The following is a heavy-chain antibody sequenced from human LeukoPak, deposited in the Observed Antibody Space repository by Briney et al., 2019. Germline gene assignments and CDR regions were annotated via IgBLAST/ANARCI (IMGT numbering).Heavy chain of an antibody. V-gene: IGHV3-20*04. CDR1: GFTFDDYG. Sequence: GGSLRLSCAASGFTFDDYGMSWVRQAPGKGLEWVSGINWNGGSTGYADSVKGRFTISRDNAKNTLYLQMNSLRAEDTAVYYCARRSAARDAFDIWGQGTMVTVSS. D-gene: IGHD6-6*01. CDR3: ARRSAARDAFDI. CDR2: INWNGGST. J-gene: IGHJ3*02.